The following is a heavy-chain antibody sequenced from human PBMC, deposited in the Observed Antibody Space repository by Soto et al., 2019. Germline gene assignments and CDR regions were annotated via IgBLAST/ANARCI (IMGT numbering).Heavy chain of an antibody. CDR2: ISGSGGST. CDR3: AKDSGSNLGYFDY. D-gene: IGHD1-26*01. CDR1: GFTFSSYA. Sequence: VSLRLSCAASGFTFSSYAMSWVRHAPGKGLEWVSAISGSGGSTYYADSVKGRFTISRDNSKNTLYLQMNSLRAEDTAVYYCAKDSGSNLGYFDYWGQGTLVTVSS. V-gene: IGHV3-23*01. J-gene: IGHJ4*02.